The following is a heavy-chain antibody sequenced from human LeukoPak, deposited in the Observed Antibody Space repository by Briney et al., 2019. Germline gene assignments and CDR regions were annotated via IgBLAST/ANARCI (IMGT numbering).Heavy chain of an antibody. CDR1: GYSISSCYY. Sequence: PSETLSLTCTVSGYSISSCYYWGWMRQPPGKGVGWGGSIYHSGSTYYNSYIKSLVTLSVVTSKTPFSLKLMSVTSAATAVYYCASSGYYYGSGSYWFDPWGQGTLVTVSS. CDR2: IYHSGST. CDR3: ASSGYYYGSGSYWFDP. D-gene: IGHD3-10*01. V-gene: IGHV4-38-2*02. J-gene: IGHJ5*02.